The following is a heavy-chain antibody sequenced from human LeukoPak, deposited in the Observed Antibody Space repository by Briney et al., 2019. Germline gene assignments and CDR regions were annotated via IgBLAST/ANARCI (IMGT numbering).Heavy chain of an antibody. V-gene: IGHV4-39*07. Sequence: PSETLSLICTVSGGSISFWGWIRQPPGKGLEWIGNMYSSGSTYYNPSLESRVTISVDTSKSQCSLKLTSATAADTAVYYCARDGSSGWFFDYWGQGTLVTVSS. D-gene: IGHD6-19*01. CDR3: ARDGSSGWFFDY. CDR1: GGSISF. J-gene: IGHJ4*02. CDR2: MYSSGST.